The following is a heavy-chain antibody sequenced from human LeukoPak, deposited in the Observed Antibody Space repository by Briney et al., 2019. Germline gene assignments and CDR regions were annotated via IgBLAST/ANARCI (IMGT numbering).Heavy chain of an antibody. CDR1: GFTFDDYG. V-gene: IGHV3-20*04. Sequence: GGSLRLSCAASGFTFDDYGMSWVRQAPGKGLEWVSGINWNGGSTGYADSVKGRFTISRDNAKNSLYLQMNSLRAEDTALYYCARAYSSSSGKAYYFDYWGQGTLVTVSS. D-gene: IGHD6-6*01. CDR3: ARAYSSSSGKAYYFDY. CDR2: INWNGGST. J-gene: IGHJ4*02.